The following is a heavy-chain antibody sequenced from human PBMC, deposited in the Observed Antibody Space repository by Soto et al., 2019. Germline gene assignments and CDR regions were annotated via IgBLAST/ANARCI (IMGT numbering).Heavy chain of an antibody. J-gene: IGHJ5*02. V-gene: IGHV3-23*01. Sequence: GGSLRLSCAASGFTFSSYAMSWVRQAPGKGLEWVSIIGVGGGDRYYPESVKGRFTISRDNSRDTLYLEMNSLRDEDTAVYYCARVRFGELAWGQGTLVTVSS. CDR3: ARVRFGELA. CDR2: IGVGGGDR. D-gene: IGHD3-10*01. CDR1: GFTFSSYA.